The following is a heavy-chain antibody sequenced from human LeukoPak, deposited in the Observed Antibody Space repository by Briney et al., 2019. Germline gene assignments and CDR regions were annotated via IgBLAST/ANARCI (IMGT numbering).Heavy chain of an antibody. CDR2: INWNGGST. CDR1: GFTFDDYG. CDR3: ATVLEYSSPGSDVDY. D-gene: IGHD6-6*01. V-gene: IGHV3-20*04. J-gene: IGHJ4*02. Sequence: PGGSLRLSCAAPGFTFDDYGMSWVRQAPGKGLEWVSGINWNGGSTGYADSVKGRFTISRDNAKNSLYLQMNSLRAEDTALYYCATVLEYSSPGSDVDYWGQGTLVTVSS.